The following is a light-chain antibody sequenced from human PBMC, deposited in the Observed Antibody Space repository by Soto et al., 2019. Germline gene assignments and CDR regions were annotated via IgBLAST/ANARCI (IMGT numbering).Light chain of an antibody. CDR1: SSDVDGYNY. CDR2: DVS. J-gene: IGLJ1*01. CDR3: SSYTTSNTRQIV. Sequence: QSALTQPASVSRSPGQSITISCTGTSSDVDGYNYVSWYQQHPGKAPKFMIYDVSNRPSGVSNRFSGSKSGNTASLTISGLQAEDEADHYCSSYTTSNTRQIVFGTGTKVTVL. V-gene: IGLV2-14*01.